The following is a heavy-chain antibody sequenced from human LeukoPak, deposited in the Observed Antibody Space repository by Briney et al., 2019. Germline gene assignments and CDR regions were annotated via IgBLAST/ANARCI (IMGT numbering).Heavy chain of an antibody. Sequence: GGSLTLSCAASGFTFDDYAMHWVRQAPGKGLEWVSGISWNSGSIGYADSVKGRFTISRDNAKNSLYLQMNSLRAEDTALYYCAKGTSRWFDPWGQGTLVTVSS. CDR2: ISWNSGSI. CDR1: GFTFDDYA. V-gene: IGHV3-9*01. J-gene: IGHJ5*02. CDR3: AKGTSRWFDP. D-gene: IGHD1-7*01.